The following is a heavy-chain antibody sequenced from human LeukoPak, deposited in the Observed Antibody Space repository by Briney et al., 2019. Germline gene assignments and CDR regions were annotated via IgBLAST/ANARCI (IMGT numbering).Heavy chain of an antibody. Sequence: ASVKVSCKASGGTFISYAISWVRQAPGQGLEWMGGIIPIFGTANYAQKFQGRVTITADESTSTAYMELSSLRSEDTAVYYCARIVLRYFDWTNYYYGMDVWGQGTTVTVSS. J-gene: IGHJ6*02. CDR1: GGTFISYA. V-gene: IGHV1-69*01. CDR3: ARIVLRYFDWTNYYYGMDV. D-gene: IGHD3-9*01. CDR2: IIPIFGTA.